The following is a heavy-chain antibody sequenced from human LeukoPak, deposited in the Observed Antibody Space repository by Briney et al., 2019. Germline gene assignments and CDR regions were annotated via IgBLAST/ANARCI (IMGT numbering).Heavy chain of an antibody. V-gene: IGHV3-15*01. CDR1: GFTFTNAW. CDR3: ATDLGLTMIRGVIVY. CDR2: IKSKGDGETT. Sequence: GGSLRLSCAASGFTFTNAWMTWVRQAPGKGLEWVGRIKSKGDGETTDYAAPVKGRFTMSRDDSKATLYLQMNSLKAEDTAVYYCATDLGLTMIRGVIVYWGQGALVTVSS. J-gene: IGHJ4*02. D-gene: IGHD3-10*01.